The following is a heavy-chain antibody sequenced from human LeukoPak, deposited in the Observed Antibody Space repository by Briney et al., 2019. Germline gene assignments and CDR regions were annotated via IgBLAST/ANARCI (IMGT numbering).Heavy chain of an antibody. Sequence: SETLSLTCAVYGGSFSGYFWNWIRQPPGKGLEWIGEINHSGSPNYNPSLKSRVTISVDTSKNSLSLNLNSVTAADTAVYYCARGGLVAAPQGPFDIWGQGTMAIVSS. V-gene: IGHV4-34*01. J-gene: IGHJ3*02. CDR1: GGSFSGYF. D-gene: IGHD2-15*01. CDR3: ARGGLVAAPQGPFDI. CDR2: INHSGSP.